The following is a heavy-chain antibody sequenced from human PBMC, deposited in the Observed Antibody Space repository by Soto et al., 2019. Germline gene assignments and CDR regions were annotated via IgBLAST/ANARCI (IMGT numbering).Heavy chain of an antibody. CDR3: AKDRGSIVGALFDY. Sequence: VPLLESGGGLVQPGGSLRLSCAASGFTFSSYAMSWVRQAPGKGLEWVSAISGSGGSTYYADSMKGRFTISRDNSKNTLYLQMNSLRAEDTAVYYCAKDRGSIVGALFDYWGQGTLVTVSS. CDR1: GFTFSSYA. D-gene: IGHD1-26*01. V-gene: IGHV3-23*01. J-gene: IGHJ4*02. CDR2: ISGSGGST.